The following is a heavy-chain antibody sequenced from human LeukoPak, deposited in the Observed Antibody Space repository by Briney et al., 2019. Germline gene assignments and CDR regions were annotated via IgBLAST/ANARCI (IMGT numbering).Heavy chain of an antibody. V-gene: IGHV4-59*01. CDR2: IYYSGST. CDR3: ARQGPPPYYFDY. CDR1: GGSISSYY. Sequence: PSETLSLTCTVSGGSISSYYWSWIRQPPGKELEWIGYIYYSGSTNYNPSLKSRVTISVDTSKNQFSLKLSSVTAADTAVYYCARQGPPPYYFDYWGQGTLVTVSS. J-gene: IGHJ4*02.